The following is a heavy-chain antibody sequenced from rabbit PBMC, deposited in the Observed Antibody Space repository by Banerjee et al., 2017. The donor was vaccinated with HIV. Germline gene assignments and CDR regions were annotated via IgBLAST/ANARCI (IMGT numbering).Heavy chain of an antibody. CDR3: AKRGDTYGYAGYGYDRTFSL. CDR1: GFSFSSSYY. V-gene: IGHV1S40*01. CDR2: IYTSSIGST. Sequence: QSLEESGGDLVKPGASLTLTCTASGFSFSSSYYMCWVRQAPGKGLELIACIYTSSIGSTYYASWAKGRFTISKTSSTTVTLQMTSLTAADTATYFCAKRGDTYGYAGYGYDRTFSLWGPGTLVTVS. D-gene: IGHD6-1*01. J-gene: IGHJ4*01.